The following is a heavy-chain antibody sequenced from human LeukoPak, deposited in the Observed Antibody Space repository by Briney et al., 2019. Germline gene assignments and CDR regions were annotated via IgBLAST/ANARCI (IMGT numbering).Heavy chain of an antibody. CDR1: GYTFTGYY. Sequence: GASVKVSCKASGYTFTGYYMHWVRQAPGQGLEWMGWINPNSGGTNYAQKFQGRVTMTRDTSISTAYMELSSLRSEDTAVYYCARAPGGQVVTREFDYWGQGTLVTVSS. V-gene: IGHV1-2*02. CDR3: ARAPGGQVVTREFDY. J-gene: IGHJ4*02. D-gene: IGHD2-21*02. CDR2: INPNSGGT.